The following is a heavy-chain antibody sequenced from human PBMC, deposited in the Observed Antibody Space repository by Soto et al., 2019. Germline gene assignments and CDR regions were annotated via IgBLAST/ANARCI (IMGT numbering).Heavy chain of an antibody. D-gene: IGHD3-9*01. CDR1: GGTFSTYA. J-gene: IGHJ6*02. CDR3: ARDAQTGLRYFDWSRGNGTAV. Sequence: QVQLEQSGAEVKKPGSSVKVSCKASGGTFSTYAISWVRQAPGQGLEWTGGIIPVYGTPIYARKFQGRVIITADDCASTAYMELSSVSSEDTAFYFCARDAQTGLRYFDWSRGNGTAVWGQGTTISVSS. V-gene: IGHV1-69*01. CDR2: IIPVYGTP.